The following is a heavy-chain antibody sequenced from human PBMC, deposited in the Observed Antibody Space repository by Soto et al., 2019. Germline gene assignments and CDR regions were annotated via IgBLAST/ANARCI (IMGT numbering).Heavy chain of an antibody. J-gene: IGHJ4*02. Sequence: SVKVSCKASGGTFSSYAISWVRQAPGQGLEWMGGIIPIFGTANYAQKFQSRVTITADESTSTAYMELSSLRSEDTAVYYCASHYSSSWSPGVDYWGQGTLVTVSS. V-gene: IGHV1-69*13. D-gene: IGHD6-13*01. CDR2: IIPIFGTA. CDR1: GGTFSSYA. CDR3: ASHYSSSWSPGVDY.